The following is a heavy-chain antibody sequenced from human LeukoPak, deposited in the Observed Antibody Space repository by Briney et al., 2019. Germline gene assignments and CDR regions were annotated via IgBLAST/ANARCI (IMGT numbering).Heavy chain of an antibody. D-gene: IGHD4-23*01. J-gene: IGHJ4*02. Sequence: ASVKVSCKSSGFTFTGYYIHWVRQAPGQGLEWMGWINLNSGGTNYAQKFQGWVTMTRDTSISTAYMELHRLSSDDTVVYFCARDRATVATPYFDYWGQGTLVTVPS. CDR3: ARDRATVATPYFDY. V-gene: IGHV1-2*04. CDR2: INLNSGGT. CDR1: GFTFTGYY.